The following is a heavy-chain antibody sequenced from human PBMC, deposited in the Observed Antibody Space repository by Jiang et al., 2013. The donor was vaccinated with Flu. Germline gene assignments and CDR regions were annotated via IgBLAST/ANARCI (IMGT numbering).Heavy chain of an antibody. J-gene: IGHJ2*01. Sequence: SLRLSCAASGFTFSSYEMNWVRQAPGKGLEWVSYISSSGSTIYYADSVKGRSTISRDNAKNSLYLQMNSLRAEDTAVYYCARDSYLYCGGDCYINLPFDLWGRGTLVTVSS. D-gene: IGHD2-21*02. V-gene: IGHV3-48*03. CDR1: GFTFSSYE. CDR3: ARDSYLYCGGDCYINLPFDL. CDR2: ISSSGSTI.